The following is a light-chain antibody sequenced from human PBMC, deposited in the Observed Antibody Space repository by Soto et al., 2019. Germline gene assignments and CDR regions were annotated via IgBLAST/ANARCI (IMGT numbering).Light chain of an antibody. J-gene: IGKJ1*01. CDR3: QHYNNWPPWT. CDR2: GAS. CDR1: QSVSSN. V-gene: IGKV3-15*01. Sequence: EMGLAQSLAALSVCPGDRATFSCRASQSVSSNLAWYQQKPGQAPRLLIYGASIRATGIPARFSGSGSGTEFTLTIGSLQSEDFAVYYCQHYNNWPPWTFGQGTKVDIK.